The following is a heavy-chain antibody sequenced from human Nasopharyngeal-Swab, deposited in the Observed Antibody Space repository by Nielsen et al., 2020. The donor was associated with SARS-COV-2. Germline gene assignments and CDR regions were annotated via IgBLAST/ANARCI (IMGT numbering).Heavy chain of an antibody. Sequence: GESLKISCAASGFTFSSYGMHWVRQAPGKGLEWVAVISYDGSNKYYADSVKGRFTISRDNSKNTLYLQMNSLRAEDTAVYYCAKDTGGLTIVVVVAAVDYWGQGTLVTVSS. D-gene: IGHD2-15*01. CDR1: GFTFSSYG. CDR2: ISYDGSNK. V-gene: IGHV3-30*18. CDR3: AKDTGGLTIVVVVAAVDY. J-gene: IGHJ4*02.